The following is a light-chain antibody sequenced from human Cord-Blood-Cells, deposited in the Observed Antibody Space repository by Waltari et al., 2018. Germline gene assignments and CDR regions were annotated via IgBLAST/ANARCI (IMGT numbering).Light chain of an antibody. Sequence: QSALTQPPYASGSPVQSVTIACTGTTSDVGGFDYFSQYQQHPGKAPKLMIYEVSKRPSGVPDSFSGSKSGNTASLTVSVLQAEDEADYYCSSYAGSNNVFGTGTKVTVL. CDR2: EVS. V-gene: IGLV2-8*01. CDR3: SSYAGSNNV. J-gene: IGLJ1*01. CDR1: TSDVGGFDY.